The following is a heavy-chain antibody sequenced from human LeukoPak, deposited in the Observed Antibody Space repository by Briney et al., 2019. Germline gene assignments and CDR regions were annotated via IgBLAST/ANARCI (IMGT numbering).Heavy chain of an antibody. J-gene: IGHJ5*02. V-gene: IGHV4-59*12. CDR1: GGSISSYY. D-gene: IGHD3-3*01. CDR2: IYYSGST. CDR3: ARDGDFWSGPNWFDP. Sequence: SEALSLTCTVSGGSISSYYWSWIRQPPGKGLEWLGYIYYSGSTNYNPSLKSRVTISVDTSKNQFSLKLSSVTAADTAVYYCARDGDFWSGPNWFDPWGQGTLVTVSS.